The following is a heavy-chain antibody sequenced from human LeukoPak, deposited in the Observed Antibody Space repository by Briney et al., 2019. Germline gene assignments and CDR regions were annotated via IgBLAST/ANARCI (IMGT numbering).Heavy chain of an antibody. CDR3: ARDTRTMTAVTRGQHYYYGLDV. CDR1: GYTFTNYY. D-gene: IGHD4-17*01. J-gene: IGHJ6*02. Sequence: GVSVKLSCKASGYTFTNYYLHWVRQAPGHGLEWIAIINPSDGGTYYEQKLQGRVTVTRDTSTSTVYMELSSLRSEDTAVYYCARDTRTMTAVTRGQHYYYGLDVWGQGTTVTVSS. CDR2: INPSDGGT. V-gene: IGHV1-46*01.